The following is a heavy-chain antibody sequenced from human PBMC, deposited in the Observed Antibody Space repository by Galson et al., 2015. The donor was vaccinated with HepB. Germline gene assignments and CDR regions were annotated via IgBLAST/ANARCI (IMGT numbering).Heavy chain of an antibody. V-gene: IGHV3-30*18. D-gene: IGHD5-18*01. J-gene: IGHJ5*02. CDR2: VSYDGSNK. Sequence: SLRLSCAASGFTFSSYGMHWVRQAPGKGLEWVAVVSYDGSNKYYADSVKGRFTISRDTSKNTLYQQMNSLRAGETAIYYCAKDGGRGYTYGPNWFDPWGQGTLVTVSS. CDR3: AKDGGRGYTYGPNWFDP. CDR1: GFTFSSYG.